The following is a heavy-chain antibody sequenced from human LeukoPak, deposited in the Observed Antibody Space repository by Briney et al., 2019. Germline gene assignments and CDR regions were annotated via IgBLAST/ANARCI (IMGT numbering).Heavy chain of an antibody. D-gene: IGHD5-12*01. CDR3: ARGLVATTPFDY. Sequence: PGGSLRPSCAASGFTFSSYWMHWVRQAPGKGLVWVSRINSDGSSTSYADSVKGRFTISRDNAKNTLYLQMNSLIAEDTAVYYCARGLVATTPFDYWGQGTLVTVSS. CDR2: INSDGSST. CDR1: GFTFSSYW. V-gene: IGHV3-74*01. J-gene: IGHJ4*02.